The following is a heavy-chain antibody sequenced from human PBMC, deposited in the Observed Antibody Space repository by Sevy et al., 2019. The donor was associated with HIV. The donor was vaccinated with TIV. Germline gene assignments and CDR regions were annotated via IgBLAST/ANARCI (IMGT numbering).Heavy chain of an antibody. D-gene: IGHD2-21*01. CDR2: IQYDGSNK. CDR3: VKEGGGEGGDH. Sequence: GSLRLSCAASGFSFSSYGMHWVRQAPGKGLGWMSYIQYDGSNKDYADSVKGRFTISRDNSKNTLYLQMNSLRVEDTGVFYCVKEGGGEGGDHWGQGTLVTVSS. CDR1: GFSFSSYG. V-gene: IGHV3-30*02. J-gene: IGHJ4*02.